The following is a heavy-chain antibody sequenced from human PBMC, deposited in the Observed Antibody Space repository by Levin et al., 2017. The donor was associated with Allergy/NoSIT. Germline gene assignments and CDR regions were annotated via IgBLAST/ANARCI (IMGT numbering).Heavy chain of an antibody. CDR1: GFTFSTYA. D-gene: IGHD7-27*01. J-gene: IGHJ4*02. Sequence: SCAASGFTFSTYAMSWVRQAPGKGLEWVSSIGSSGISTYYADSVKGRFTVSRDNSMNRLYLEMNGLRVEDTAVYYCATLGTRWGQGTLVTVSS. V-gene: IGHV3-23*05. CDR2: IGSSGIST. CDR3: ATLGTR.